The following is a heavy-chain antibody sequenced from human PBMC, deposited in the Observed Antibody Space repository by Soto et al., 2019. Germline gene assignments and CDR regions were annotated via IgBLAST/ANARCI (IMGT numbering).Heavy chain of an antibody. CDR2: IYYSGST. Sequence: SETLSLTCTVSGGSISSYYWSWIRQPPGKGLEWIGYIYYSGSTNYNPSLKSRVTISVDTSKNQFSLKLSSVTAADTAVYYCARREISNWFDPWGQGTLVTVSS. J-gene: IGHJ5*02. D-gene: IGHD3-3*01. CDR1: GGSISSYY. CDR3: ARREISNWFDP. V-gene: IGHV4-59*08.